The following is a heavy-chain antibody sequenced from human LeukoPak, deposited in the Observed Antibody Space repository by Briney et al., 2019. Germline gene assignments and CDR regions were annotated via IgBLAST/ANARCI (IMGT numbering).Heavy chain of an antibody. CDR2: IIPIFGTA. D-gene: IGHD4-17*01. CDR1: GGTYSSYA. CDR3: ARAAAGGDYGGLYYGMDV. J-gene: IGHJ6*02. V-gene: IGHV1-69*13. Sequence: GASVKVSCKASGGTYSSYAISWVRQAPGQGLGRMGGIIPIFGTANYAQKFQGRVTITADESTSTAYMELSSLRSEDTAVYYCARAAAGGDYGGLYYGMDVWGQGTTVTVSS.